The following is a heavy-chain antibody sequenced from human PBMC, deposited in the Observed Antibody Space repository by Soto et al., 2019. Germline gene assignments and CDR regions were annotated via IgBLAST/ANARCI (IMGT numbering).Heavy chain of an antibody. CDR1: GGTFSSYA. CDR3: AGDPWRLRSRDLFDY. J-gene: IGHJ4*02. D-gene: IGHD2-2*01. Sequence: QVQLVQSGAEVKKPGSSVKVSCKASGGTFSSYAISWVRQAPGQGLEWMGGIIPIFGTANYAQKFQGRVTIAADESTSTAYMELSSLRSEDTAVYYGAGDPWRLRSRDLFDYWGQGTLVTVSS. CDR2: IIPIFGTA. V-gene: IGHV1-69*01.